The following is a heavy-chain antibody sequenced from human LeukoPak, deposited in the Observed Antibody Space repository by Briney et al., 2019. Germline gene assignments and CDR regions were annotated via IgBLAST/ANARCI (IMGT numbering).Heavy chain of an antibody. D-gene: IGHD6-6*01. V-gene: IGHV1-24*01. CDR1: GYTLTELS. J-gene: IGHJ5*02. Sequence: HRASVKVSCKVSGYTLTELSMHWVRQAPGKGLEWMGGFDPEDGETIYAQKFQGRVAMTEDTSTDTAYMELSSLRSEDTAVYYCATVQWGSSSSNWFDPWGQGTLVTVSS. CDR2: FDPEDGET. CDR3: ATVQWGSSSSNWFDP.